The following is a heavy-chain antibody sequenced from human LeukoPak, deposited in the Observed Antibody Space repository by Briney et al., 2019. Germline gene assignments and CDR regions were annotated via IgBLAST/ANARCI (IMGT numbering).Heavy chain of an antibody. Sequence: PSQTLSLTCTVSGGSISSGGYYWSWIRQHPGKGLEWIGYIYYSGSTYYNPSLKSRVTMSVDTSKNQFSLKLSSVTAADTAVYYCARVWGDILTGYYFDYWGQGTLVTVSS. CDR3: ARVWGDILTGYYFDY. D-gene: IGHD3-9*01. V-gene: IGHV4-31*03. CDR2: IYYSGST. J-gene: IGHJ4*02. CDR1: GGSISSGGYY.